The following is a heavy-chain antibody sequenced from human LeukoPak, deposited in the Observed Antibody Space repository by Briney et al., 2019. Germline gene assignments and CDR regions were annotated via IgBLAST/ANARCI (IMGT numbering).Heavy chain of an antibody. J-gene: IGHJ4*02. CDR2: IIPIFGTA. CDR1: GGTFSSYA. V-gene: IGHV1-69*06. CDR3: ARTPRGTGTEFDY. Sequence: SVKVSCKASGGTFSSYAISWVRQAPGQGLEWMGRIIPIFGTANYAQKFQGRVTITADKSTSTAYMELSSLRSEDTAVYYCARTPRGTGTEFDYWGQGTLSPSPQ. D-gene: IGHD1-7*01.